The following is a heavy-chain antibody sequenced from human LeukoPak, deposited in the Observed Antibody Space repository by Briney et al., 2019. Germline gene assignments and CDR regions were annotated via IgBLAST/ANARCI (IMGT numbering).Heavy chain of an antibody. CDR2: IKQDGSER. J-gene: IGHJ4*02. CDR3: ASRAGKPGNTPWCFDY. V-gene: IGHV3-7*01. Sequence: GGSLRLSCAASGFTFSSYAMSWVRQAPGKGPEWVANIKQDGSERNYVDSVKGRFTIARDNSKNSLYLQMTSLRGEDTAVYYCASRAGKPGNTPWCFDYWGQGALVTVSS. D-gene: IGHD1-7*01. CDR1: GFTFSSYA.